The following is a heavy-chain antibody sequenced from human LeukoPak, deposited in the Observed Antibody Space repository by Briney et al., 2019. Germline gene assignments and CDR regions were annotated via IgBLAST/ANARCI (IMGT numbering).Heavy chain of an antibody. J-gene: IGHJ5*02. Sequence: SETLSLTCAVYGGSFSGYYWSWIRQPPGKGLEWIGEINHSGSTNYNPSLKSRVTISVDTSKNQFSLKLSSVTAADTAVYYCARWFGYSNYVDWFDPWGQGTLVTVSS. CDR3: ARWFGYSNYVDWFDP. CDR2: INHSGST. CDR1: GGSFSGYY. V-gene: IGHV4-34*01. D-gene: IGHD4-11*01.